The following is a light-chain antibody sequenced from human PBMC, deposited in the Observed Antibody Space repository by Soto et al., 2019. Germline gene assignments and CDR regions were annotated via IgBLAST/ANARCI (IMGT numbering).Light chain of an antibody. Sequence: EIVMTQSPATLSVSPGERATLSCRASQSISNNLAWYQRKPGQAPSLLIYGASTRATGIPARFSGSGSGTEFTLTISSLQSEDFAVYYCQQYNNWPPWRFGQGTKVEIK. CDR3: QQYNNWPPWR. CDR2: GAS. J-gene: IGKJ1*01. CDR1: QSISNN. V-gene: IGKV3-15*01.